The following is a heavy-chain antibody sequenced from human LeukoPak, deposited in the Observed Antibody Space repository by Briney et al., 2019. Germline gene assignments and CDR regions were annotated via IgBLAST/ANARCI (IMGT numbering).Heavy chain of an antibody. CDR1: GGSISSSNW. CDR2: IYHSGST. J-gene: IGHJ4*02. Sequence: SGTLSLTCAVSGGSISSSNWWSWVRQPPGKGLEWIGEIYHSGSTNYNPSLKSRVTISVDKSKNQFSLKLSSVTAADTAVYYCARETTIAVAGTGIDYWGQGTLVTVSS. CDR3: ARETTIAVAGTGIDY. D-gene: IGHD6-19*01. V-gene: IGHV4-4*02.